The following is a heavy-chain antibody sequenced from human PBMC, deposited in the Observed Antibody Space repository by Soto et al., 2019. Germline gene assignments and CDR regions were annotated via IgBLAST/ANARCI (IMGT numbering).Heavy chain of an antibody. CDR1: GYTFTSYG. V-gene: IGHV1-18*01. D-gene: IGHD6-13*01. CDR3: ARVVWTNHIAARTYYYYGMDV. J-gene: IGHJ6*02. CDR2: ISAYNGNT. Sequence: ASVKVSCKASGYTFTSYGISWVRQAPGQGLEWMGWISAYNGNTNYAQKLQGRVTMTTDTSTSTAYMELRSLRSDDTAVYYCARVVWTNHIAARTYYYYGMDVWG.